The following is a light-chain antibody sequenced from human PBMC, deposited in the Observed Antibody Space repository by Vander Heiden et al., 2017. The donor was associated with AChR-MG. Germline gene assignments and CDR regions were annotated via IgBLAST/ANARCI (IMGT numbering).Light chain of an antibody. V-gene: IGKV3-20*01. CDR2: GAS. CDR3: HQDGSSPPT. J-gene: IGKJ1*01. CDR1: QIISSNY. Sequence: IVLTQSPGTLSLSPGETVTLSCRASQIISSNYLAWYQHRPGQAPTLLIYGASIRATGIPARFSGSGSGTDFTLTISRLESEDFAVYYCHQDGSSPPTFGQGTRVEI.